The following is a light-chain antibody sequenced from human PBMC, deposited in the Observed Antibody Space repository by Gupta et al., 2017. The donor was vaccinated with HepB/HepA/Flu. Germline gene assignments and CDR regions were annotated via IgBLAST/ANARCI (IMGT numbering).Light chain of an antibody. CDR1: SLRSRH. CDR3: NSRDSSGDHLV. CDR2: GEN. J-gene: IGLJ1*01. Sequence: SSELTQDPAVSVALGQTVRITCQGDSLRSRHVSWYQQKPGQGPILVIFGENNRPSGIPDRFSGSRSGNTASLTITGAQAEDEADYYCNSRDSSGDHLVFGAGTRVTVL. V-gene: IGLV3-19*01.